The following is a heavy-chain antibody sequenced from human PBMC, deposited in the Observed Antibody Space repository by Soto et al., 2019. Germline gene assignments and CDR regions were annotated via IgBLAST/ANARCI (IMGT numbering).Heavy chain of an antibody. J-gene: IGHJ6*03. CDR1: GGSISSGGYY. Sequence: QVQLQESGPGLVKPSQTLSLTCTVSGGSISSGGYYWSWIRQHPGKGLEWIGYIYYSGSTYYNPSLKCRGTISVDTSKNQFSLKLSSVTAADTAVYHCARDPGRYYYMDVWGKGTTVTVSS. CDR3: ARDPGRYYYMDV. V-gene: IGHV4-31*03. CDR2: IYYSGST.